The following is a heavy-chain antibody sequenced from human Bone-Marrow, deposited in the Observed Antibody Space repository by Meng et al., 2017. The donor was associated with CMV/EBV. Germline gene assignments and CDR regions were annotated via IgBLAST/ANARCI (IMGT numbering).Heavy chain of an antibody. D-gene: IGHD2-2*01. CDR1: GGSISSSGYY. Sequence: SETLSLTCTVSGGSISSSGYYWSWIRQPPGKGLEWIGYIYYSGSTNYNPSLKSRVTISVDTSKNQFSLKLSSVTAADTAVYYCARGNIVVVPAARFEFMDVWGQGTTVTVSS. J-gene: IGHJ6*02. V-gene: IGHV4-61*08. CDR3: ARGNIVVVPAARFEFMDV. CDR2: IYYSGST.